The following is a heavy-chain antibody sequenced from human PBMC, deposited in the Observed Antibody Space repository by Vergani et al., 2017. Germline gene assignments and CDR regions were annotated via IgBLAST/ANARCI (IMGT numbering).Heavy chain of an antibody. CDR1: GFTFSSYG. V-gene: IGHV3-33*01. J-gene: IGHJ4*02. D-gene: IGHD6-13*01. CDR2: IWYDGSNK. Sequence: QVQLVESGGGVVQPGRSLRLSCAASGFTFSSYGMHWVRQAPGKGLEWVAVIWYDGSNKYYADSVKGRFTISRDNSKNTLYLQMNSLRAEDTAVYYCARVRIAAAGTLPFDYWGQGTLVTVSS. CDR3: ARVRIAAAGTLPFDY.